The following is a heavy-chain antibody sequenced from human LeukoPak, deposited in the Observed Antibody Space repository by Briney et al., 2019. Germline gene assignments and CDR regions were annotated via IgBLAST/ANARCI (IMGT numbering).Heavy chain of an antibody. CDR2: IYTSGST. D-gene: IGHD3-16*01. J-gene: IGHJ4*02. CDR1: GGSISSYY. CDR3: ARESMITFGGVRYFDH. V-gene: IGHV4-4*07. Sequence: SETLSLTCTVSGGSISSYYWSWIRQPAGKGLEWIGRIYTSGSTNYNPSLKSRVTMSVDTSKNQFSLKLSSVTAADTAVYYCARESMITFGGVRYFDHWGQGTLVTVSS.